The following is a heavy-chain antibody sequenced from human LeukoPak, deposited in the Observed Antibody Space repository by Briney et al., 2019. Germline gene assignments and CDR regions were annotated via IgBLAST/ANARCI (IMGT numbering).Heavy chain of an antibody. J-gene: IGHJ5*02. CDR3: ARGPRSNWNYHNWFDP. V-gene: IGHV1-18*01. CDR1: RYTFTSYG. Sequence: GASVKVSFKASRYTFTSYGISWVRQAPGQGREWMGWISSYNGNTNYAQKLQGRVTMTTDTSTSKAYKELRSLRSDDTAVYYCARGPRSNWNYHNWFDPWGQGTLVTVSS. D-gene: IGHD1-7*01. CDR2: ISSYNGNT.